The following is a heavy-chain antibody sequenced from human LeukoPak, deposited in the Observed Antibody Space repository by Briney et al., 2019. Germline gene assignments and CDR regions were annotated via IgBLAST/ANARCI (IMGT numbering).Heavy chain of an antibody. V-gene: IGHV4-38-2*02. D-gene: IGHD6-6*01. Sequence: PSETLSLTCTVSGYSISSGYYWGWIRQPPGKGLEWIGSIYHSGSTYYNPSLKSRVTISVDTSKNQFSLKLSSVTAADTAVYYCAREGYGYSSSVPFDYWGQGTLVTVSS. J-gene: IGHJ4*02. CDR2: IYHSGST. CDR3: AREGYGYSSSVPFDY. CDR1: GYSISSGYY.